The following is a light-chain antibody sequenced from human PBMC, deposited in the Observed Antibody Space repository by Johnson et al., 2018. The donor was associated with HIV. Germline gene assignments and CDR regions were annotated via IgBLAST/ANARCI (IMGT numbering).Light chain of an antibody. CDR1: SSNIGNNY. J-gene: IGLJ1*01. V-gene: IGLV1-51*02. Sequence: QSVLTQPPSVSAAPGQKVTISCSGSSSNIGNNYVSWYQQLPGTAPKLLIYENNKRPSGIPDRFSGSKSGTSATLAITGLQTGDEADYYCGTWDCSGGVFGTGTKVTVL. CDR2: ENN. CDR3: GTWDCSGGV.